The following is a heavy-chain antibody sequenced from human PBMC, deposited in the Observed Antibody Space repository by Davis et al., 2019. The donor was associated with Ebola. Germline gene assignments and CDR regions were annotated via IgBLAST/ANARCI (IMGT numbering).Heavy chain of an antibody. V-gene: IGHV3-73*01. CDR3: TRLNSGMDV. CDR1: GFTFSVSA. J-gene: IGHJ6*02. Sequence: GESLKISCSASGFTFSVSAIHWVRQAPGKGLEWVGRIRTKTNNYATAYPASVKGRFIASRDDSKSTAFLLMNSLKAEDTAVYYCTRLNSGMDVWGQGTTVTVSS. CDR2: IRTKTNNYAT.